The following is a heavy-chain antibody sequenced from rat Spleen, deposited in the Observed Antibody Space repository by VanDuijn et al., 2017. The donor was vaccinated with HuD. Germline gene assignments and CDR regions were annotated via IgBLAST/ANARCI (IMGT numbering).Heavy chain of an antibody. J-gene: IGHJ3*01. CDR1: GFTFSNYY. Sequence: EVQLVESGGGLVQPGRSMKLSCVVSGFTFSNYYMAWVRQTPTKGLEWVATITSGGNNIYYRDSVKGRFTGSRDNAKSTLSLQVESLRSEDTATYYCARLEATYWFAYWGQGTLVTVSS. D-gene: IGHD1-10*01. V-gene: IGHV5-25*01. CDR2: ITSGGNNI. CDR3: ARLEATYWFAY.